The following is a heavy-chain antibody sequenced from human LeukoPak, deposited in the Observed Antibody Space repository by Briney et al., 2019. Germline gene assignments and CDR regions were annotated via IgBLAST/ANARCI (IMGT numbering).Heavy chain of an antibody. J-gene: IGHJ5*02. CDR3: ARVAAVSRAFDP. CDR1: GGSISTYY. D-gene: IGHD6-13*01. V-gene: IGHV4-59*01. Sequence: PSETLSLTCTVSGGSISTYYWSWIRQPPGKGLEWIGYIYHSGSTKYNPSLKSRVTISVDTSQNQFYLKLSSVTAADTAVYYCARVAAVSRAFDPWGQGTLVTVSS. CDR2: IYHSGST.